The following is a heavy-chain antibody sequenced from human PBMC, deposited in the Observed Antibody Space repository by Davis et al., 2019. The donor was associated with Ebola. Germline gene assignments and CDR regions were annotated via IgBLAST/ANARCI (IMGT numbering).Heavy chain of an antibody. CDR3: ARDVLWFRGHVGMDV. J-gene: IGHJ6*04. CDR1: GGSIGSTTYY. V-gene: IGHV4-39*07. Sequence: MPSETLSLTCTVSGGSIGSTTYYWGWIRQPPGKGLEWIGSIHYGGSTYYTPSLKSRVIISVDTSRKQFSLKLSSVTAADTAVYYCARDVLWFRGHVGMDVWGKGTTVTVSS. D-gene: IGHD3-10*01. CDR2: IHYGGST.